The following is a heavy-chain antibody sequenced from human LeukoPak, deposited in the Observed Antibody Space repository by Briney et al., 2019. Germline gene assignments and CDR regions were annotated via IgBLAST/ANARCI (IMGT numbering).Heavy chain of an antibody. D-gene: IGHD6-6*01. J-gene: IGHJ4*02. Sequence: GGSLRLSCAASGFTFSDYYMSWIRQAPGQRLGRGSYISSSGSTIYYADSVKGRFTFSRDNAKNALYLQMNSLRAEDTAVYDCARVLGGSSSSFDYGGQGTLVTVSS. V-gene: IGHV3-11*01. CDR2: ISSSGSTI. CDR1: GFTFSDYY. CDR3: ARVLGGSSSSFDY.